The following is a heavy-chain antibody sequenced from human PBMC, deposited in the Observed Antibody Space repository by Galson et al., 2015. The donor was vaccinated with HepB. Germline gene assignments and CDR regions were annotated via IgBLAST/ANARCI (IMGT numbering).Heavy chain of an antibody. CDR2: IIPILGIA. V-gene: IGHV1-69*04. D-gene: IGHD6-13*01. Sequence: SVKVSCKASGGTFSSYTISWVRQAPGQGLEWMGRIIPILGIANYAQKFQGRVTITADKSTSTAYMELSSLRSEDTAVYYCAREGAAAGSYAEYFQHWGQGTLVTVSS. CDR1: GGTFSSYT. CDR3: AREGAAAGSYAEYFQH. J-gene: IGHJ1*01.